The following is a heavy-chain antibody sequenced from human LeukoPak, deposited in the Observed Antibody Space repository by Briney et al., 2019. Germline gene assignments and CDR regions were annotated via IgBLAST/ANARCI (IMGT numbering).Heavy chain of an antibody. Sequence: GGSLRLTCAASGFTVSSTYMSCVRQAPGKGLEWGSVIYSGGSSYYADSVKGRFTISRDNSKNTLYLQMNSLRDEDTDVYDCARARHDYSKFPPPFDYWGQGTLVTVSS. CDR3: ARARHDYSKFPPPFDY. CDR1: GFTVSSTY. D-gene: IGHD4-11*01. J-gene: IGHJ4*02. V-gene: IGHV3-53*01. CDR2: IYSGGSS.